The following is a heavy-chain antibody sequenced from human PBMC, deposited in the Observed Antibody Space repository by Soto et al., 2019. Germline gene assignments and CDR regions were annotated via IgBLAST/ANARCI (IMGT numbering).Heavy chain of an antibody. CDR3: ARHGSRTTCRYCYGMDV. V-gene: IGHV5-10-1*01. Sequence: GESLKISCKGSVYSFTTYWINWLRQMPVKGLEWMGKIDPTGSYVNYSPSFKGHVTISSDKSISTTYLQWSTLMASDTATYYCARHGSRTTCRYCYGMDVWGPGTPVTVSS. CDR1: VYSFTTYW. CDR2: IDPTGSYV. J-gene: IGHJ6*01. D-gene: IGHD2-2*01.